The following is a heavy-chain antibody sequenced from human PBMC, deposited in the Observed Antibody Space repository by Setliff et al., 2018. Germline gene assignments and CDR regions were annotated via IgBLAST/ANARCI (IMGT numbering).Heavy chain of an antibody. CDR3: ASYCSSTSCPFDY. CDR2: IWYDGTNK. V-gene: IGHV3-33*08. CDR1: GITFSIYS. Sequence: PGGSLRLSCAASGITFSIYSMNWVRQAPGKGPEWVAVIWYDGTNKYYADSVKGRFTISRDNSKNTLYLQMNSLRAEDTAVYYCASYCSSTSCPFDYWGQGTLVTVS. J-gene: IGHJ4*02. D-gene: IGHD2-2*01.